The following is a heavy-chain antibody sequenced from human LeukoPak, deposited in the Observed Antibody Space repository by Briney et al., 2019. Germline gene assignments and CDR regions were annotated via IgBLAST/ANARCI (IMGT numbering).Heavy chain of an antibody. CDR2: ISSTSGYI. CDR3: AKSNGPGGMDV. J-gene: IGHJ6*02. V-gene: IGHV3-21*01. D-gene: IGHD2-8*01. CDR1: GFTFSDYS. Sequence: GGSLRLSCAASGFTFSDYSMNWVRQAPGKGLEWVSSISSTSGYISYADSVKGRFTISRDNAKTSLYLQMYSLRAEDTALYYCAKSNGPGGMDVWGQGTTVTDSS.